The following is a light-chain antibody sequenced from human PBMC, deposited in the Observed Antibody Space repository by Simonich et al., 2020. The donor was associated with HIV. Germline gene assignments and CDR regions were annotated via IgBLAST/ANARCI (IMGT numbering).Light chain of an antibody. V-gene: IGKV1-9*01. Sequence: DIQMTQSPSFLSASVGDSVTITCRASQSISSYLNWYQQKPGKAPKLLIYAASSLQSGVPSRFTGSGFGTEFTLTISSLHPDDFATYYCQQLKSYPYTFGQGTKLDIK. J-gene: IGKJ2*01. CDR2: AAS. CDR3: QQLKSYPYT. CDR1: QSISSY.